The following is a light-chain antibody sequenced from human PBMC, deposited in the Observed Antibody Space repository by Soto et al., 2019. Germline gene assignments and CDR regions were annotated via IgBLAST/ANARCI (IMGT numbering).Light chain of an antibody. J-gene: IGKJ4*01. CDR2: DAS. CDR1: QSVSSY. Sequence: EIVLTQSPATLSLSPGDRATLSCRASQSVSSYLAWYQQKPGQAPRLLIYDASTRATGIPARFSGSGSGTDFTLTITTLVPEDFAVYYGEQRSNWPSTFGGGTKVESK. CDR3: EQRSNWPST. V-gene: IGKV3-11*01.